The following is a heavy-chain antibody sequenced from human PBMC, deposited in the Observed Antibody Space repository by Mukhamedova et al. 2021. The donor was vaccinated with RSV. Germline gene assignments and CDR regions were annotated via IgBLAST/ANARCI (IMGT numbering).Heavy chain of an antibody. D-gene: IGHD3-3*01. J-gene: IGHJ6*02. V-gene: IGHV1-24*01. Sequence: DPEDGETIYAQKFQGRVTMTEDTSTDTAYMELSSLRSEDTAVYYCATDSGPWTIFGVVDDYYYYGMDGWGQGTTVTVSS. CDR3: ATDSGPWTIFGVVDDYYYYGMDG. CDR2: DPEDGET.